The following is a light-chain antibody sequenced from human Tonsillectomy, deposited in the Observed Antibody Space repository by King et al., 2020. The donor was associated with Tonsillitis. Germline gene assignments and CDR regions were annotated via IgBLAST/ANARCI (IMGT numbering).Light chain of an antibody. J-gene: IGKJ4*01. Sequence: ATGIPARFSGSGSGTDFTLTISSLEPEDFAVYYCQQRRGGRRAFGGGTRVE. CDR3: QQRRGGRRA. V-gene: IGKV3-11*01.